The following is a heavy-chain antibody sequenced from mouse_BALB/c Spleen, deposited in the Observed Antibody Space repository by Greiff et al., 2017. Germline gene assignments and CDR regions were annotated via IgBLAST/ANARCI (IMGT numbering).Heavy chain of an antibody. CDR3: ARDDYGRLDY. Sequence: QVQLQQSGPELVKPGASVKISCKASGYAFSSSWMNWVKQRPGQGLEWIGRIYPGDGDTNYNGKFKGKATLTADKSSSTAYMQLSSLTSVDSAVYFCARDDYGRLDYWGQGTTLTVSS. CDR1: GYAFSSSW. CDR2: IYPGDGDT. V-gene: IGHV1-82*01. D-gene: IGHD1-1*01. J-gene: IGHJ2*01.